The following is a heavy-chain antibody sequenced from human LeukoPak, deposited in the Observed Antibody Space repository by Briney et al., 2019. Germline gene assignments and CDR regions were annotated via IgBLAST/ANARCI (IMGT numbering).Heavy chain of an antibody. V-gene: IGHV3-30-3*01. CDR2: ISYDGSNK. CDR1: GFTFSSYA. D-gene: IGHD1-1*01. J-gene: IGHJ6*02. CDR3: ARDGPGGGMDV. Sequence: GRSLRLSCAASGFTFSSYAMHWVRQAPGKGLEWVAVISYDGSNKYYADSVKGRFTISRDNSKNTLYLQMNSPRAEDTAVYYCARDGPGGGMDVWGQGTTVTVSS.